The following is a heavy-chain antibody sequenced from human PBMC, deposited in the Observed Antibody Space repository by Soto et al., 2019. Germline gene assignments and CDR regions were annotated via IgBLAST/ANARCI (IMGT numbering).Heavy chain of an antibody. Sequence: LSLTCTVSGGSISSGGFYWGWIRQYPGKGLEWIGYIYYSGITEYNPSLKSRVTISGDTSKNQFSLKLSSVTAADAAVYYCARDHSGSYQADAFEIWGQGTMVTVSS. V-gene: IGHV4-31*03. J-gene: IGHJ3*02. CDR3: ARDHSGSYQADAFEI. D-gene: IGHD1-26*01. CDR2: IYYSGIT. CDR1: GGSISSGGFY.